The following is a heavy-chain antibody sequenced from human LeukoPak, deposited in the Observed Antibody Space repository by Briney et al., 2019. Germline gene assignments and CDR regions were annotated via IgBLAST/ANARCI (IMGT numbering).Heavy chain of an antibody. CDR1: GYTFTSYG. V-gene: IGHV1-18*01. CDR3: ARDERIQLGYYYYYGMDV. J-gene: IGHJ6*02. Sequence: ASVKVSCKASGYTFTSYGISWVRQAPGQGLEWMGWISAYNGNTNYAQKLQGRVTMTTDTSTSTAYMELRSLRSEDTAVYYCARDERIQLGYYYYYGMDVWGQGTTVTVSS. D-gene: IGHD5-18*01. CDR2: ISAYNGNT.